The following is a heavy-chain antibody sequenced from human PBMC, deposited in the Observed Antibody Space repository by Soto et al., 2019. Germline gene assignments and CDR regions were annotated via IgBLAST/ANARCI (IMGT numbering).Heavy chain of an antibody. CDR3: AKDKDTPFSPQDY. V-gene: IGHV3-23*01. CDR1: GFTFTTYA. J-gene: IGHJ4*02. D-gene: IGHD2-15*01. Sequence: EVQLLESGGDLVQPGGSLRLSCAASGFTFTTYAMTWVRQAPGKGLEWVSAISGSGGSTYYADSVKGRFTISRDNSKNTLYLQMNSLRAEDTAVYYCAKDKDTPFSPQDYWGQGTLVTVSS. CDR2: ISGSGGST.